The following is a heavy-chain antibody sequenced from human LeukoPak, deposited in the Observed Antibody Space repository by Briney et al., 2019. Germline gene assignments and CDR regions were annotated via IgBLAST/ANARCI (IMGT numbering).Heavy chain of an antibody. CDR3: AKDSRYSGNIKAFDI. CDR1: GFTFSSYD. V-gene: IGHV3-23*01. Sequence: GGSLRLSCAASGFTFSSYDMSWVRQAPGKGLEWVSGISGSGGSTYYADSVKGRFTISRENSKNTLYFQMNSLRAEDTAVYYCAKDSRYSGNIKAFDIWGQGTMVTVSS. D-gene: IGHD1-26*01. J-gene: IGHJ3*02. CDR2: ISGSGGST.